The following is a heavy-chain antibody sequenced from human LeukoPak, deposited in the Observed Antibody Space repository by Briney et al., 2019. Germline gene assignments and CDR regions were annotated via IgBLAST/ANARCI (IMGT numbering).Heavy chain of an antibody. CDR3: ARSSGGQPDP. CDR1: VGSISSGAFY. D-gene: IGHD2-15*01. J-gene: IGHJ5*02. CDR2: IYYSGTT. V-gene: IGHV4-31*03. Sequence: SQTLSLTCTVSVGSISSGAFYWSWIPQPPGRGLEWIGYIYYSGTTHYNPSLESRVTISVDTSKNQFFLRLTSVTVADTAVYYCARSSGGQPDPWGQGTLVIVSS.